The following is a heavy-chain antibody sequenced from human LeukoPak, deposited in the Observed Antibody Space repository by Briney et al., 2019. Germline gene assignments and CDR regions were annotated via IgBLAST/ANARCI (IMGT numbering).Heavy chain of an antibody. Sequence: PGGSLRLSCAASGFTFSSYAMHWVRQAPGKGLEWVAVISYDGSNKHYADSVKGRFTISRDNSKNTLYLQMNSLRAEDTAVYYCARDNNFAFDYRGQGTLVTVSS. J-gene: IGHJ4*02. CDR1: GFTFSSYA. CDR2: ISYDGSNK. CDR3: ARDNNFAFDY. V-gene: IGHV3-30*04. D-gene: IGHD1-20*01.